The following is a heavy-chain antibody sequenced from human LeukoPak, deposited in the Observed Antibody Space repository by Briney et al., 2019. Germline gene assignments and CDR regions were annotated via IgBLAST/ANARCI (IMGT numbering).Heavy chain of an antibody. J-gene: IGHJ6*02. CDR2: INHSGST. CDR3: ARGNYDFWSGYYGVAYYGMDV. CDR1: GGSFSGHY. V-gene: IGHV4-34*01. Sequence: SETLSLTCAVYGGSFSGHYWSWIRQPPGKGLEWIGEINHSGSTNYNPSLKSRVTISVDTSKNQFSLKLSSVTAADTAVYYCARGNYDFWSGYYGVAYYGMDVWGQGTTVTVSS. D-gene: IGHD3-3*01.